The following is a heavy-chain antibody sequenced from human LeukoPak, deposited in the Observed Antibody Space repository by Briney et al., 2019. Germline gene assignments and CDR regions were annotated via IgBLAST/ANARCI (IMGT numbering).Heavy chain of an antibody. CDR1: GFTLTSYA. D-gene: IGHD3-10*01. V-gene: IGHV3-23*01. J-gene: IGHJ4*02. CDR3: ARDDGDRGVIIVPLN. Sequence: GGSLRLSCAASGFTLTSYAMSWVRQAPGKGLQWVSLICGRGGNTYYADSVKGRFTISRDNSKNTLYLQMNSLGAEDTAVYYCARDDGDRGVIIVPLNWGQGTLVTVSS. CDR2: ICGRGGNT.